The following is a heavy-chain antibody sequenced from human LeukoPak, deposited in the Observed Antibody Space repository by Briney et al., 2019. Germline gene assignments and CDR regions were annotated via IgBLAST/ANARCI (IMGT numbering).Heavy chain of an antibody. CDR1: GYSFTSYW. Sequence: GESLKISCKGSGYSFTSYWIGWVRQMPGKGLEWMGIIYPGDSDTRYSPSFQGQVTISADKSISTAYLQWSSLKVSDTAMYYCAISYSSSWLNFDNWGQGTLVTVSS. J-gene: IGHJ4*02. CDR3: AISYSSSWLNFDN. CDR2: IYPGDSDT. V-gene: IGHV5-51*01. D-gene: IGHD6-13*01.